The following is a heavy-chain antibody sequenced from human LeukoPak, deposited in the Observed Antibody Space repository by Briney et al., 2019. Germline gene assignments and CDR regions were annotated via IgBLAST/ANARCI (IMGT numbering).Heavy chain of an antibody. CDR2: IRYDGSNK. V-gene: IGHV3-30*02. Sequence: GGSLRLSCAASGFTFSSYGMHWVRQAPGKGLEWVAFIRYDGSNKYYADSVKGRFTISRDNSKNTLYLQMNSLRAEDTAVYYCAKEGPDYYYYHYMDVWGKGTTVTVSS. J-gene: IGHJ6*03. D-gene: IGHD1-14*01. CDR3: AKEGPDYYYYHYMDV. CDR1: GFTFSSYG.